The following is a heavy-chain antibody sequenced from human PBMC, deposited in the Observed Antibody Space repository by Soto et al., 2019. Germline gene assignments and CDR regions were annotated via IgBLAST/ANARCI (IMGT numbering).Heavy chain of an antibody. V-gene: IGHV1-69*01. CDR3: ARVIAVVTFSDAFDI. CDR2: IIPIFGTP. Sequence: QVQLVQSGAEVKKPGSSVKVSCKASGGTFSSYAISWVRQAPGQGLEWMGGIIPIFGTPNYAQKFQGRVTITADESTSTDYMELSSLRSEATAVYYCARVIAVVTFSDAFDIWGQGTMVTVSS. J-gene: IGHJ3*02. CDR1: GGTFSSYA. D-gene: IGHD2-21*02.